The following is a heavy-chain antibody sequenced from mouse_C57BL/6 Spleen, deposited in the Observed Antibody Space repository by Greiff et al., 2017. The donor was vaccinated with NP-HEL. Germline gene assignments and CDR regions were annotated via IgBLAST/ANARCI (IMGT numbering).Heavy chain of an antibody. CDR1: GFTFSDYG. CDR3: ARGNYGSWFAY. J-gene: IGHJ3*01. V-gene: IGHV5-17*01. Sequence: EVHLVESGGGLVKPGGSLKLSCAASGFTFSDYGMHWVRQAPEKGLEWVAYISSGSSTIYYADTVKGRFTISRDNAKNTLFLQMTSLRSEDTAMYYCARGNYGSWFAYWGQGTLVTVSA. CDR2: ISSGSSTI. D-gene: IGHD2-1*01.